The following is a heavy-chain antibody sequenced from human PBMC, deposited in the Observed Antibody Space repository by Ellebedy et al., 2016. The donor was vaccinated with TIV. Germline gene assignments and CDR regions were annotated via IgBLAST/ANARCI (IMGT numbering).Heavy chain of an antibody. CDR1: GFTFSSYN. CDR2: ISYDGSNK. Sequence: GESLKISCAASGFTFSSYNMNWVRQAPGKGLEWVAVISYDGSNKYYADSVKGRFTISRDNSKNTLYLQMNSLRAEDTAVYYCARGLISGYYAGHAFDIWGQGTMVTVSS. CDR3: ARGLISGYYAGHAFDI. D-gene: IGHD3-22*01. J-gene: IGHJ3*02. V-gene: IGHV3-30-3*01.